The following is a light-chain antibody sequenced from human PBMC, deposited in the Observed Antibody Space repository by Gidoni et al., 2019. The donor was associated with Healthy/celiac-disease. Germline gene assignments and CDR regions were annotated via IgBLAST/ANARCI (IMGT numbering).Light chain of an antibody. CDR3: QQYNSYSPPFT. J-gene: IGKJ3*01. CDR2: KAS. CDR1: QSISSW. V-gene: IGKV1-5*03. Sequence: DIQMTQSPSTLSASVGDRVTITCRASQSISSWLAWYQQQPGKAPKLLIYKASSLESGVPSRFSGSGSGTEFTLTISSLQPDDFASYYCQQYNSYSPPFTFGPGTKVDIK.